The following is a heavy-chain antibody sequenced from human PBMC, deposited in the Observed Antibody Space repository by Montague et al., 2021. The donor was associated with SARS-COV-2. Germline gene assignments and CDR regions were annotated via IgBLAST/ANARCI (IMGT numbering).Heavy chain of an antibody. J-gene: IGHJ5*02. CDR1: GDSTSCPNCY. D-gene: IGHD4-17*01. V-gene: IGHV4-39*01. CDR2: IYNSGTT. Sequence: SETLSLTCTVSGDSTSCPNCYWGWIRQPPGKGLDWIGTIYNSGTTYYNPSLKSRLTISIDTSKNQFSLRLSSVTAADTAVYYSARHRNYGDHSLDNWFHPWGQGTLVTVSS. CDR3: ARHRNYGDHSLDNWFHP.